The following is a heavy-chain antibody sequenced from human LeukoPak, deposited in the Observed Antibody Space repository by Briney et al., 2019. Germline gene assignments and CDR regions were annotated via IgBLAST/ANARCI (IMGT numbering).Heavy chain of an antibody. J-gene: IGHJ4*02. V-gene: IGHV3-30*03. CDR3: ARMVARGVWVLDY. Sequence: GRSLRLSCAASGFTLNTYGIHWVRQAPGKGLEWVAVISSDGSHTYYAVSVRGRFTISRDNSKNTVFLQMNSPRTEDSSVYYCARMVARGVWVLDYWGQGTLVTVSS. CDR2: ISSDGSHT. CDR1: GFTLNTYG. D-gene: IGHD1-1*01.